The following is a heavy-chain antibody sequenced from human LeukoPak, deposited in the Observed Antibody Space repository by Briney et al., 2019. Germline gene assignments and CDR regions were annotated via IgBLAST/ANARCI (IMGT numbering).Heavy chain of an antibody. V-gene: IGHV3-53*01. CDR1: GFTVSHYY. D-gene: IGHD3-10*01. Sequence: GGSLRLSCAASGFTVSHYYMTWVRQAPGKGLECVSVIYSGGSTYSADSVKGRFTISKDNSRNMVYLQMSSLRAEDTAVYYCARTRGSHPSPFDSWGQGTLVTVSS. CDR2: IYSGGST. CDR3: ARTRGSHPSPFDS. J-gene: IGHJ4*02.